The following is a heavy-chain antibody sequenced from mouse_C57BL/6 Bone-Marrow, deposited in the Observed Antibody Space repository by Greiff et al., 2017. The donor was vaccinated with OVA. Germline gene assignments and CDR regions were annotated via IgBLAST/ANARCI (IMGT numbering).Heavy chain of an antibody. CDR2: INYDGSST. Sequence: EVKLVESEGGLVQPGSSMKLSCTASGFTFSDYYMAWVRQVPEKGLEWVANINYDGSSTYYLDSLKSRFIISRDNAKNILYLQMSSLKSEDTATYYCARELRPWYFDVWGTGTTVTVSS. V-gene: IGHV5-16*01. J-gene: IGHJ1*03. CDR1: GFTFSDYY. CDR3: ARELRPWYFDV. D-gene: IGHD1-2*01.